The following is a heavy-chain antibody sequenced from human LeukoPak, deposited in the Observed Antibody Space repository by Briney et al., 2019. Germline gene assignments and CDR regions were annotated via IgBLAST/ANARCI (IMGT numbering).Heavy chain of an antibody. V-gene: IGHV3-48*03. D-gene: IGHD3-9*01. CDR1: GFTFSSYE. Sequence: PGGSLRLSCAATGFTFSSYEMNWVRQAPGKWLEWVSYISSSGSTIYYADSVKGRFTISRDNAKNSLYLQMNSLRAEDTAVYYCARGRAPLRYFDWLWWGQGTLVTVSS. CDR3: ARGRAPLRYFDWLW. J-gene: IGHJ4*02. CDR2: ISSSGSTI.